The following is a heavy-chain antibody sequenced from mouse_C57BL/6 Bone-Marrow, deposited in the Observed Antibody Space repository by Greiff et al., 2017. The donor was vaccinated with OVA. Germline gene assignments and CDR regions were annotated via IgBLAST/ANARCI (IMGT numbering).Heavy chain of an antibody. J-gene: IGHJ3*01. D-gene: IGHD1-1*01. CDR2: IYPRDGST. CDR3: ARQFLSSPFAY. V-gene: IGHV1-85*01. Sequence: VQLQESGPELVKPGASVKLSCKASGYTFTSYDINWVKQRPGQGLEWIGWIYPRDGSTKYNEKFKGKATLTVDTSSSTAYMELHSLTSEDSAVYVCARQFLSSPFAYWGQGTLVTVSA. CDR1: GYTFTSYD.